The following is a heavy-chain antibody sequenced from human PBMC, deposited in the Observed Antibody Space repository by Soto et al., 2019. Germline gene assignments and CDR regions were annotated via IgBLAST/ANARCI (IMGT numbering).Heavy chain of an antibody. V-gene: IGHV4-31*03. D-gene: IGHD1-26*01. J-gene: IGHJ4*02. CDR1: GGSISSGGYY. Sequence: QVQLQESGPGLVKPSQTLSLTCTVSGGSISSGGYYWGWIRQHPGKGLEWIGYIYYSGSTYYNPSLKSRVTISVDTSKNQFSLKLSSVTAADTAVYYCARDLRGGSYYDYWGQGTLVTVSS. CDR3: ARDLRGGSYYDY. CDR2: IYYSGST.